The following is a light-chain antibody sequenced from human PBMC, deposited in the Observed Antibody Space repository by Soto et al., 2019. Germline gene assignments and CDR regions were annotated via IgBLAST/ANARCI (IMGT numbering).Light chain of an antibody. Sequence: QSVLTQPRSVSGSPGQSVTIPCTGTSSDVGVYNYVSWYQQYPGKAPKIMIYDVSKRPSGVPDRFSGSKSDSTASLTISGLQAEDEADYYCCSYAGSYTFVFGIGTKVTVL. CDR2: DVS. J-gene: IGLJ1*01. V-gene: IGLV2-11*01. CDR1: SSDVGVYNY. CDR3: CSYAGSYTFV.